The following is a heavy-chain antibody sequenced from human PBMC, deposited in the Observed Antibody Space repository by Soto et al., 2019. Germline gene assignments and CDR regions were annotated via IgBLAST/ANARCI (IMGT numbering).Heavy chain of an antibody. CDR3: ATQEGSAAVFEY. CDR1: GVSFSDYY. Sequence: PGGTLSLTCAVFGVSFSDYYWSWVRQPPGKGLEWIWEINCSAGTNYNPSLKSRFTMSGDTSKKQFSLKLSSVTAADTAVYYCATQEGSAAVFEYWGRGTPVTVSS. J-gene: IGHJ4*02. V-gene: IGHV4-34*01. CDR2: INCSAGT.